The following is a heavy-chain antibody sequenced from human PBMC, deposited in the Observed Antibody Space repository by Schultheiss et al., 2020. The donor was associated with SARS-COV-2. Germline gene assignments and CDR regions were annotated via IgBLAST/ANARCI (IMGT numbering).Heavy chain of an antibody. CDR2: VNSDGSTT. CDR3: ARDPTAMTDS. D-gene: IGHD5-18*01. J-gene: IGHJ5*01. V-gene: IGHV3-74*01. CDR1: GFTFSSYS. Sequence: GGSLRLSCTASGFTFSSYSMNWVRQAPGKGLVWVSRVNSDGSTTTYADSVKGRFTMSRDNAKNTLYLQMNSLRAEDTAVYYCARDPTAMTDSWGQGTLVTVSS.